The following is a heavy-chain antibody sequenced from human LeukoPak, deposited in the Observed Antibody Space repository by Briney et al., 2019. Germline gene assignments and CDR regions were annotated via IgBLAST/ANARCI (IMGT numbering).Heavy chain of an antibody. CDR1: GFTFNNYA. CDR2: ISGGGETT. D-gene: IGHD4-17*01. V-gene: IGHV3-23*01. J-gene: IGHJ4*02. Sequence: GGSLRLSCAASGFTFNNYAMNWVRQAPGKGLEWVSSISGGGETTYYADSAKGRFTISRDNSQNTLYLQMNSLRSEDTAVYYCARDYADYVGYFFFDYWGQGTLVTVSS. CDR3: ARDYADYVGYFFFDY.